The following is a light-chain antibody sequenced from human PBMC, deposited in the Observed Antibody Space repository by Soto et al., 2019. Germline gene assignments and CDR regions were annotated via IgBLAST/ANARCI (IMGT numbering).Light chain of an antibody. CDR1: ERLSSVY. Sequence: EIVLTQSPGTLSLSPGERANLSCRASERLSSVYLAWYQQRPGQPPRLLIYGASNRVTGIPDRFSGSGSGTYFTLIINRLEHEDVAIYYCQQYCGSPRITFGQGIRLEI. V-gene: IGKV3-20*01. J-gene: IGKJ5*01. CDR2: GAS. CDR3: QQYCGSPRIT.